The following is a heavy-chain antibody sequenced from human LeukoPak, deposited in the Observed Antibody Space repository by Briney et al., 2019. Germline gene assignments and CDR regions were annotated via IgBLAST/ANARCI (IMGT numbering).Heavy chain of an antibody. CDR1: GYTFGSYD. CDR3: ARGYSSFRKEFDS. V-gene: IGHV1-8*01. D-gene: IGHD5-12*01. J-gene: IGHJ4*02. Sequence: GASVMVSCKATGYTFGSYDINWLRQATGQGLEWMGWMNPSSGNTGYAQEFQGRVTMTRDTSISTAYMELTSLRSEDTAVYYCARGYSSFRKEFDSWGQGTLVTVSS. CDR2: MNPSSGNT.